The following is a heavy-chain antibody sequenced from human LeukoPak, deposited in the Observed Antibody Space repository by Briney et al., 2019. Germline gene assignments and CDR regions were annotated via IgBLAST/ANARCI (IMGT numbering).Heavy chain of an antibody. Sequence: SQTLSLTCTVSGGSISSGGYYWSWIRQHPGKGLEWIGYIYYSGSTYYNPSLKSRVTISVDTSKNQFSLKLSSVTAADTAVYYCARGATMSDYYYYYMDVWGKGTTVTVSS. CDR3: ARGATMSDYYYYYMDV. D-gene: IGHD2-21*01. J-gene: IGHJ6*03. V-gene: IGHV4-31*03. CDR1: GGSISSGGYY. CDR2: IYYSGST.